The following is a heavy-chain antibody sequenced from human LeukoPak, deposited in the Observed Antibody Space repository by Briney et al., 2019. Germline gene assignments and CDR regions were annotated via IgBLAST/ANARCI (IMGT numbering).Heavy chain of an antibody. Sequence: GGSLRLSCAASGFTFSSYSMNWVRQAPGKGLEWVSYISSSSSTIYYADSVEGRFSISRDNAKNSLYLQMNSLGAEDTAVYYCARDFDRAGDYHHFDFWGQGTLVTVSS. D-gene: IGHD3-9*01. CDR2: ISSSSSTI. J-gene: IGHJ4*02. CDR1: GFTFSSYS. V-gene: IGHV3-48*01. CDR3: ARDFDRAGDYHHFDF.